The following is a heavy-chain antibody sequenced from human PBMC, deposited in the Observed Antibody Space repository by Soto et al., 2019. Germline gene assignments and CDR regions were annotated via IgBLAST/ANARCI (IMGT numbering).Heavy chain of an antibody. CDR1: GASISSSY. J-gene: IGHJ3*02. D-gene: IGHD3-22*01. V-gene: IGHV4-59*01. CDR2: VYYTGST. Sequence: SETLSLTCTVSGASISSSYWSWIRQSPGKGLEWIGYVYYTGSTKYNPSLKSRVTISVDTSTNQFSLKLSSVTAADTALYYCARGYYDSNGQSNTFDIWGQGTMVTVSS. CDR3: ARGYYDSNGQSNTFDI.